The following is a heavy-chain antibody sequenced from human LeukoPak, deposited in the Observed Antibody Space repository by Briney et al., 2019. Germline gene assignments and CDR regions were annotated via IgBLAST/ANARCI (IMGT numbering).Heavy chain of an antibody. CDR3: ARVHTGGPYAGTYDY. CDR1: GYTFTGYY. CDR2: INPNSGGT. V-gene: IGHV1-2*02. Sequence: GASVKVSCKATGYTFTGYYMHWVRQAPGQGLEWMGWINPNSGGTNYAQKFQGRVTMTRDTSISTAYMELSRLRSDDTAVYYCARVHTGGPYAGTYDYWGQGTLVTVSS. J-gene: IGHJ4*02. D-gene: IGHD2-2*01.